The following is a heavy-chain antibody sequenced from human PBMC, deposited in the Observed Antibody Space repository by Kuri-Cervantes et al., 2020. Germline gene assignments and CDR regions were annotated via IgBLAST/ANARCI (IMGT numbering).Heavy chain of an antibody. CDR2: ISYDGSNK. J-gene: IGHJ4*02. CDR3: ATGVGATGY. CDR1: GFTFSSYG. D-gene: IGHD1-26*01. Sequence: LSLTCAASGFTFSSYGMHWVRQAPGKGLEWVAVISYDGSNKYYADSVKGRFTISRDNSKNTPYLQMNSLRAEDTAVYYCATGVGATGYWGQGTLVTVSS. V-gene: IGHV3-30*03.